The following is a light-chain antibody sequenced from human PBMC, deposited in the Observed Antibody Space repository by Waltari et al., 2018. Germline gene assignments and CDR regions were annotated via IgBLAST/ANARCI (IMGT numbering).Light chain of an antibody. Sequence: QSALTPPASVSGSPGQSITLSCTGSSSDVGGYNSVPWYQQYPGKAPKLMIYDVSNRPSGVSNRFSGSKSGNTASLTISGLQAEDEADYYCSSYTTSSTLGFGGGTKLTVL. J-gene: IGLJ2*01. CDR3: SSYTTSSTLG. CDR1: SSDVGGYNS. V-gene: IGLV2-14*03. CDR2: DVS.